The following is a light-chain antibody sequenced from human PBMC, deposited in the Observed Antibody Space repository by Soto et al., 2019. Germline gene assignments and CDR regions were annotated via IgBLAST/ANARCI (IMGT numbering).Light chain of an antibody. CDR2: DAS. CDR1: QSVSTW. V-gene: IGKV1-5*01. CDR3: QEYKTWT. Sequence: QSPSTLSSSVGDTVTITCRASQSVSTWLAWYQQTPGKAPKLLMYDASTLESGAPARFSGSGSGTEFTLTISSLQPEDFATYHCQEYKTWTFGQGTKVDIK. J-gene: IGKJ1*01.